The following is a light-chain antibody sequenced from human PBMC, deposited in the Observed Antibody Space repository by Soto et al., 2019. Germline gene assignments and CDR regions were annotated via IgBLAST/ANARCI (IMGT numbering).Light chain of an antibody. J-gene: IGKJ2*02. V-gene: IGKV2-28*01. CDR1: QSLLHSNGYNY. CDR3: MQALQIPWT. Sequence: DIVMTQSPLSLPVTPGESASISCRSSQSLLHSNGYNYLDWYLQKPGQSPQLLIYLGSNRASGVPDRFSGSGSGTDFTLKITRVEADDVGVYYCMQALQIPWTFGQGTKLEIK. CDR2: LGS.